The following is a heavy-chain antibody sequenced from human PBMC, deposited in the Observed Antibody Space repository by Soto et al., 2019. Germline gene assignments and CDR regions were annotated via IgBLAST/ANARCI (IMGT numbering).Heavy chain of an antibody. Sequence: GGPLRLSCAASGFTFSSYAMSWVRQAPGKGLEWVSAISGSGGSTCYADSVKGRFTISRDNSKNTLYLQMNSLRAEDTAVYYCAKDGYDLHAFDIWGQGTMVTVSS. CDR3: AKDGYDLHAFDI. CDR1: GFTFSSYA. CDR2: ISGSGGST. J-gene: IGHJ3*02. D-gene: IGHD3-16*01. V-gene: IGHV3-23*01.